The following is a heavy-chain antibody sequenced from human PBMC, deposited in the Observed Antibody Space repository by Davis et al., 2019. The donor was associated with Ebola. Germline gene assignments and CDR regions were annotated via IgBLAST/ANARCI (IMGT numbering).Heavy chain of an antibody. J-gene: IGHJ3*02. V-gene: IGHV3-23*01. CDR1: GFTFSSYS. CDR3: ARAEYYYGAFDI. CDR2: ISGSGGST. D-gene: IGHD3-10*01. Sequence: PGGSLRLSCAASGFTFSSYSMNWVRQAPGKGLEWVSAISGSGGSTYYADSVKGRFTISRDNSKNTLYLQMNSLRAEDTAVYYCARAEYYYGAFDIWGQGTMVTVSS.